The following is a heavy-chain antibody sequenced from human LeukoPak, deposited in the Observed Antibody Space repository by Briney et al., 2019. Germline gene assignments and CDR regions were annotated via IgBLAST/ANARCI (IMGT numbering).Heavy chain of an antibody. D-gene: IGHD3-10*01. CDR3: ARWHTSGNNYYYDY. V-gene: IGHV3-53*01. CDR1: GFTVSSNY. J-gene: IGHJ4*02. Sequence: GGSLRLSCAASGFTVSSNYMSWVRQAPEKGLEWVSIIYDSGTTYYADSVKGRFTISRDNSKNTLYPQMNSLRAEDTAVYYCARWHTSGNNYYYDYWGQGTLVTVSS. CDR2: IYDSGTT.